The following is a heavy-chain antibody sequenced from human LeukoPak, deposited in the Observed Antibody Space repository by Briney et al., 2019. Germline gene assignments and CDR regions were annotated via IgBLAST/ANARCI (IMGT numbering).Heavy chain of an antibody. J-gene: IGHJ5*02. CDR2: IYTSGST. CDR3: ARGPKGYHVEGFPFDP. V-gene: IGHV4-4*07. CDR1: GGSISNYD. Sequence: PSETLSLTCTVSGGSISNYDWSWIRQPAGKGLEWIGRIYTSGSTNYNPSLKSRVTMSEDTSKKQFSLKLSSVTAADTPVYYCARGPKGYHVEGFPFDPWGQGTRLSVS. D-gene: IGHD5-18*01.